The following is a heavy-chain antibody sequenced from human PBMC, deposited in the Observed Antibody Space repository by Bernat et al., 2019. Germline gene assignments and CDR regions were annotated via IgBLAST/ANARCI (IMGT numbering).Heavy chain of an antibody. CDR1: GFTFSNAW. CDR2: IKSKTDGGTT. Sequence: EVQLVESGGGLVKPGGSLRLSCAASGFTFSNAWMNWVRQAPGKEREWVGRIKSKTDGGTTDYAAPVKGRFTISRDDSKNTLYLQMNSLKTEDTAVYYCTTVDCSSTSCRHGYYYYGMDVWGQGTTVTVSS. V-gene: IGHV3-15*07. CDR3: TTVDCSSTSCRHGYYYYGMDV. D-gene: IGHD2-2*01. J-gene: IGHJ6*02.